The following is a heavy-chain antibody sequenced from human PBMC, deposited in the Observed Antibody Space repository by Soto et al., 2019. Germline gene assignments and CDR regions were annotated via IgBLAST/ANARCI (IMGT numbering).Heavy chain of an antibody. CDR2: IVVGSGDR. CDR3: AADPGYYSDYTGYYSPLH. D-gene: IGHD3-22*01. Sequence: QMQLLQSGPEVKKPGTSVKVSCKASGVTFSNSAVQWVRQARGQRLEWIGWIVVGSGDRSYAKKFQGRVTHERVTITRDMSTSTVYMELRGLTSEDTAVYYCAADPGYYSDYTGYYSPLHWGPGTLVTVSS. J-gene: IGHJ1*01. CDR1: GVTFSNSA. V-gene: IGHV1-58*01.